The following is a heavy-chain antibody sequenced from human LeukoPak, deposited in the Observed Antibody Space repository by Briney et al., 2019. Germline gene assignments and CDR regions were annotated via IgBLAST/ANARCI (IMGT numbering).Heavy chain of an antibody. CDR3: ARENYYALFDP. CDR1: GYTFTSYD. CDR2: IIPIFGTA. Sequence: ASVKVSCKASGYTFTSYDINWVRRATGQGLEWMGGIIPIFGTANYAQKFQGRVTITADESTSTAYMELSSLRSEDTAVYYCARENYYALFDPWGQGTLVTVSS. V-gene: IGHV1-69*13. J-gene: IGHJ5*02. D-gene: IGHD3-10*01.